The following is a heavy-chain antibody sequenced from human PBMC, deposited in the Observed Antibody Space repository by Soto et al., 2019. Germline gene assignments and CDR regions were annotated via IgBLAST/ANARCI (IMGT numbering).Heavy chain of an antibody. CDR1: GYTFTSYY. CDR2: INPSGDST. CDR3: ARDSSGYQAVEYFQH. J-gene: IGHJ1*01. Sequence: ASVKVSCKASGYTFTSYYMHWVRQAPGQGLEWKGIINPSGDSTSYAQKLQGRINMTRDTSTSTIYKELSSMRSEDTAVYYFARDSSGYQAVEYFQHWGQGTLVTVSS. V-gene: IGHV1-46*01. D-gene: IGHD3-22*01.